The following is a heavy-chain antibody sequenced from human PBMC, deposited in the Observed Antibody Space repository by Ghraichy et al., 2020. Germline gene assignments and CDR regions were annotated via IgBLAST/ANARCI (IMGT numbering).Heavy chain of an antibody. CDR2: INPSGGST. CDR1: GYTFTSYY. V-gene: IGHV1-46*03. Sequence: ASVKVSCKGSGYTFTSYYMHWVRQAPGQGLEWMGMINPSGGSTTYAQKFQGRVTMTRDTSTNTVYMELSSLRSEDTAVYYCARREAVPGNYDFWGQGTLVTVSS. J-gene: IGHJ4*02. CDR3: ARREAVPGNYDF. D-gene: IGHD6-19*01.